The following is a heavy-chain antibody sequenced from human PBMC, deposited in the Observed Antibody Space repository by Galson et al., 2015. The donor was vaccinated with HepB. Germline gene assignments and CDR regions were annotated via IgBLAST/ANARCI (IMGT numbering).Heavy chain of an antibody. CDR1: GFKFGDYA. CDR2: IRSKGHGGTT. Sequence: SLRLSCAGSGFKFGDYAMSWFRQAPGKGLEWVSFIRSKGHGGTTEYDASVKDRFTISRDDSNSIAYLQMNSLKTEDSGFYYCSRFADYASGRSDYWGQGALVIVSS. D-gene: IGHD3-10*01. J-gene: IGHJ4*02. CDR3: SRFADYASGRSDY. V-gene: IGHV3-49*03.